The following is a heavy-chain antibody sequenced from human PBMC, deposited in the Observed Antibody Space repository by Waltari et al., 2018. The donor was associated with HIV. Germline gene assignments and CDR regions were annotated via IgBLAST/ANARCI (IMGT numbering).Heavy chain of an antibody. CDR1: GFTFSRYG. V-gene: IGHV3-74*01. D-gene: IGHD4-17*01. CDR2: INSDGSNT. CDR3: ARGLSLGDRYRIDYFHY. J-gene: IGHJ4*02. Sequence: EVQLVEYGGGLVQPGGSLRLSWAASGFTFSRYGMHWVRQAPGKGLVWVSRINSDGSNTDYADSVSGRITISRDNAKNTLYLEMNSLRAEDTAVYYCARGLSLGDRYRIDYFHYWGQGALVTVSS.